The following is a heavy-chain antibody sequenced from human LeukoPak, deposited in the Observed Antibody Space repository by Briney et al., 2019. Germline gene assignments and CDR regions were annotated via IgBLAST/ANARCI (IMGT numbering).Heavy chain of an antibody. CDR1: GYTFTGYY. V-gene: IGHV1-2*02. D-gene: IGHD3-3*01. J-gene: IGHJ5*02. CDR2: INPNSGGT. Sequence: ASVKASCKASGYTFTGYYMLWVRQAPGQGLEWMGWINPNSGGTNYAQKFQGRVTMTRDTSISTAYMELSRLRSDDTAVYYCAREDDFWSGYSGWFDPWGQGTLVTVSS. CDR3: AREDDFWSGYSGWFDP.